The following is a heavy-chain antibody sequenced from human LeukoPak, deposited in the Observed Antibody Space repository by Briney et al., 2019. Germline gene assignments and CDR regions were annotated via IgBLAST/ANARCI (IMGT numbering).Heavy chain of an antibody. CDR3: ARAPPYSNYGDY. V-gene: IGHV1-2*04. J-gene: IGHJ4*02. Sequence: ASVKVSCKASGYTFTSYYMHWVRQAPGQGLEWMGWINPNSGGTNYAQKFQGWVTMTRDTSINTAYMELSRLRSDDTAVYYCARAPPYSNYGDYWGQGTLVTVSS. CDR1: GYTFTSYY. D-gene: IGHD4-11*01. CDR2: INPNSGGT.